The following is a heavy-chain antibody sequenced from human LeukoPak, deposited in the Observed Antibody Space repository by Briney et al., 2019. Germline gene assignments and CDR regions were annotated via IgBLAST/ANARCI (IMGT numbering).Heavy chain of an antibody. Sequence: HPGRSLRLSCAASGFTFSSYGMHWVRQAPGKGLEWVAVIWYDGSNKYYADSVKGRFTISRDNSKNTLYLQMNSLRAEDTAVYYCASSYSGSFDYWGQGTLVTVSS. D-gene: IGHD1-26*01. J-gene: IGHJ4*02. CDR2: IWYDGSNK. CDR3: ASSYSGSFDY. V-gene: IGHV3-33*01. CDR1: GFTFSSYG.